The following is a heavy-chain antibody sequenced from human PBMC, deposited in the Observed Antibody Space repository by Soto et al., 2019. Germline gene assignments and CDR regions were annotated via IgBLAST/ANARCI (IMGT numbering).Heavy chain of an antibody. D-gene: IGHD1-20*01. CDR3: ASYNWNDDTWGAFDI. CDR2: IYYSGST. J-gene: IGHJ3*02. Sequence: QLQLQESGPGLVKPSETLSLTCTVSGGSISSSSYYWGWIRQPPGKGLEWIGSIYYSGSTYYNPSLKSRVTISVDTSKNQFSLKLSSVTAADTAVYYCASYNWNDDTWGAFDIWGQGTMVTVSS. V-gene: IGHV4-39*01. CDR1: GGSISSSSYY.